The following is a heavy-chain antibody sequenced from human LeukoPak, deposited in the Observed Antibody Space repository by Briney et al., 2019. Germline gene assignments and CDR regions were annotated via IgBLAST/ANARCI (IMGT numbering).Heavy chain of an antibody. J-gene: IGHJ4*02. CDR2: IKQDGSEK. Sequence: QSGGSLRLSCEASGFTFSTYWMSWVRQAPGKGLEWVANIKQDGSEKYYVDSVKGRFTISRDNAKNSLYLQMNSLRAEDTAMYYCARDPAGNDYWGQGTLVTVSS. V-gene: IGHV3-7*01. CDR1: GFTFSTYW. CDR3: ARDPAGNDY. D-gene: IGHD6-13*01.